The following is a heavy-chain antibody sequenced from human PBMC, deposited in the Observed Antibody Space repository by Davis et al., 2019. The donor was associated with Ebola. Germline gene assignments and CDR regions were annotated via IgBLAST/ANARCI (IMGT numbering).Heavy chain of an antibody. CDR2: IYYSGST. Sequence: SETLSLTCTVSGSSISSSSYYWGWIRQPPGKGLEWIGSIYYSGSTYYNPSLKSRVTISVDTSKNQFSLKLSSVTAADTAVYYCASQGMTTVTSSDYWGQGTLVTVSS. CDR1: GSSISSSSYY. CDR3: ASQGMTTVTSSDY. J-gene: IGHJ4*02. D-gene: IGHD4-17*01. V-gene: IGHV4-39*01.